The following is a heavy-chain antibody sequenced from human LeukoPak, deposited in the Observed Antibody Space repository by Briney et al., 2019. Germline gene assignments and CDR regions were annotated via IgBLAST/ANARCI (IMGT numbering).Heavy chain of an antibody. CDR2: ISPSGGST. V-gene: IGHV1-46*01. CDR3: ARAAASDY. J-gene: IGHJ4*02. Sequence: ASVKVSCKAFGYTFTNYYMLWVRQAPGQGLEWMGTISPSGGSTSYAQNFQGRVTMTRDTSTRTVYMELSSLRSEDTAVYYCARAAASDYEGQGNVVTVSS. CDR1: GYTFTNYY.